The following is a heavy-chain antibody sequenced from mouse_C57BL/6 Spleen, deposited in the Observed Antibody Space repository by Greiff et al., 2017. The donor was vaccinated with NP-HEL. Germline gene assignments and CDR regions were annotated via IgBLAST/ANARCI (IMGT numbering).Heavy chain of an antibody. CDR2: IYPSDSET. CDR1: GYTFTSYW. Sequence: VQLQQSGAELVRPGSSVKLSCKASGYTFTSYWMDWVKQRPGQGLEWIGNIYPSDSETHYNQKFKDKATLTVDKSSSTAYMQLSSLTSEDSAVYYCARERTGTRDYWGQGTTLTVSS. V-gene: IGHV1-61*01. D-gene: IGHD4-1*01. CDR3: ARERTGTRDY. J-gene: IGHJ2*01.